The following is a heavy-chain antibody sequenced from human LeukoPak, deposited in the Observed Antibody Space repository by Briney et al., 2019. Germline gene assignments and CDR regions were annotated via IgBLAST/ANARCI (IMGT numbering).Heavy chain of an antibody. CDR1: GYTFTGYY. CDR2: INPNSGGT. D-gene: IGHD1-26*01. Sequence: ASVKVSCKASGYTFTGYYMHWVRQAPGQGLEWMGWINPNSGGTNYAQKLQGRVTMTTDTSTSTAYMELRSLRSDDTAVYYCARDEEPNYYYYGMDVWGQGTTVTVSS. J-gene: IGHJ6*02. V-gene: IGHV1-2*02. CDR3: ARDEEPNYYYYGMDV.